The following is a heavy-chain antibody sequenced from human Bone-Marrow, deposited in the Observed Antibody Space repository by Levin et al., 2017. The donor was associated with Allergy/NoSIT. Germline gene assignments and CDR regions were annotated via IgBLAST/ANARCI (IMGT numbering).Heavy chain of an antibody. CDR3: ASDTSSVISPYWYFDL. D-gene: IGHD6-19*01. Sequence: GSLRLSCTVSDDSIRNYYWTWIRQPPGKGLEWIGYISNRGGTNYNPSLKGRVAISVDTSKNQISLKLNSVTAGDTAVYYCASDTSSVISPYWYFDLWGRGTLVTVSS. CDR2: ISNRGGT. V-gene: IGHV4-59*01. J-gene: IGHJ2*01. CDR1: DDSIRNYY.